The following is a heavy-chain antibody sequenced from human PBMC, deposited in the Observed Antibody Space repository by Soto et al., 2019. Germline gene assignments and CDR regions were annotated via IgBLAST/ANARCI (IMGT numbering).Heavy chain of an antibody. CDR2: INPNSGGT. D-gene: IGHD6-13*01. CDR1: GYTFTGYY. CDR3: ARPYSSTPAGAFDL. V-gene: IGHV1-2*04. Sequence: QVQLVQSGAEVKKPGASVKVSCKASGYTFTGYYMHWVRQAPGQGLEWMGWINPNSGGTNYAQKLQGWVHMTRDTSISTAYMEMSRLRSDDTAVYYCARPYSSTPAGAFDLWGQGTMVTVSS. J-gene: IGHJ3*01.